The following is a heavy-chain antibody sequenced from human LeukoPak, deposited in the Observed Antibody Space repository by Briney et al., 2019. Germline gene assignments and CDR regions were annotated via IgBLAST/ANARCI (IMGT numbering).Heavy chain of an antibody. D-gene: IGHD3-22*01. V-gene: IGHV4-39*01. J-gene: IGHJ4*02. CDR3: ARLPLLDHSGYYSI. CDR1: GDSVSSGSYY. Sequence: SETLSLTCTVSGDSVSSGSYYWGWIRQPPGKGLEWIGNMMYSGSTYHNPSLKSRVFMSVDRSKNQFSLELNSVTAADTAVYYCARLPLLDHSGYYSIWGQGTLVTVSS. CDR2: MMYSGST.